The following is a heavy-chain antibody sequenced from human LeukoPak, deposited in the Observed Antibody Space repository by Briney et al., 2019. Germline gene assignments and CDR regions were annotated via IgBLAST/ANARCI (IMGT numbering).Heavy chain of an antibody. J-gene: IGHJ3*02. CDR2: IYYSGST. CDR3: ARWTTVVPDDAFDI. V-gene: IGHV4-61*01. CDR1: GGSVSSGSYY. Sequence: SETLSLTCTVSGGSVSSGSYYWSWIRQPPGKGLEWIGNIYYSGSTNYNPSLKSRVTISVDTSKNQFSLKLSSVTAADTAVYYCARWTTVVPDDAFDIWGQGTMVTVSS. D-gene: IGHD4-23*01.